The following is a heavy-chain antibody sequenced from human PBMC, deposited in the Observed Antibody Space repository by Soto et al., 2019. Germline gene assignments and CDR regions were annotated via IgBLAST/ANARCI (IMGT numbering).Heavy chain of an antibody. Sequence: PGESLKISCKASGYDFNIYWIGWVRQLPGKGLEWMGVVYPDDSDTIYSPSFQGLVTISVDKSISTAYLQWISLKASDTAMYYCAGASSVQWLLDYWGQGTLVTVSS. CDR1: GYDFNIYW. V-gene: IGHV5-51*01. CDR3: AGASSVQWLLDY. J-gene: IGHJ4*02. CDR2: VYPDDSDT. D-gene: IGHD6-19*01.